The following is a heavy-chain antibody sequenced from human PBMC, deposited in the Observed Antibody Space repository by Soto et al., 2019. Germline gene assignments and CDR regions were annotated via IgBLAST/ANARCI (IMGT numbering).Heavy chain of an antibody. V-gene: IGHV4-4*02. J-gene: IGHJ6*02. CDR2: IYHSGST. D-gene: IGHD5-18*01. Sequence: QVQLQESGPGLVKPSGTLSLTCAVSGGSISSSNWWSWVRQPPGKGLEWIGEIYHSGSTNYNPSLKRRVTISVDKSKNQFSLKLSSVTAADTAVYYCARGGVDTAMEDYYYGMDVWGQGTTVTVSS. CDR3: ARGGVDTAMEDYYYGMDV. CDR1: GGSISSSNW.